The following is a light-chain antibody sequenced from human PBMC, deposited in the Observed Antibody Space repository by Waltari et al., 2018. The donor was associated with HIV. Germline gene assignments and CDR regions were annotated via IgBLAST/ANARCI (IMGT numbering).Light chain of an antibody. Sequence: QSVLTQPPSVSGAPGQRVTISCTGSSSTIGAGYDVHWYQQLPGTAPKRLIDGNSNRPSGVPDRFSGSKSGSSASLAITGLLAEDEADYYCQSYDSSLSVWVFGGGTKLTVL. V-gene: IGLV1-40*01. CDR1: SSTIGAGYD. CDR3: QSYDSSLSVWV. J-gene: IGLJ3*02. CDR2: GNS.